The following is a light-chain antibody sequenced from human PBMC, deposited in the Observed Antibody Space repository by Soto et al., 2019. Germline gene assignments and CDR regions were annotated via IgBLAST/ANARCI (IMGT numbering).Light chain of an antibody. V-gene: IGKV1-5*03. J-gene: IGKJ1*01. CDR3: QHYTDYSWA. CDR1: QSISIW. Sequence: DIHMTQSPSTLSASVGDRVTITCRASQSISIWLAWYQQKPGRAPNLLIYGTSSLESGVPSRFSGSGSGTEFTLTISRLQPDDFAPYYCQHYTDYSWAFGQGTQVEIK. CDR2: GTS.